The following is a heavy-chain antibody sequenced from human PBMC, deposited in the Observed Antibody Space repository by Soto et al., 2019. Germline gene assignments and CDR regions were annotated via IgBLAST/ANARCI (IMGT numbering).Heavy chain of an antibody. CDR1: GFTFSNYA. CDR2: ISGSGGGT. J-gene: IGHJ4*02. CDR3: ARDRNPYSTYDDFDY. D-gene: IGHD5-12*01. V-gene: IGHV3-23*01. Sequence: EVQLLESGGGLVQPGGSLRLSCAASGFTFSNYAMNWVRQAPGKGLEWVSGISGSGGGTYYADSVKGRFTISRDNSKNTIFLQINSLRAEDTAVYYCARDRNPYSTYDDFDYWGQGTLVTVSS.